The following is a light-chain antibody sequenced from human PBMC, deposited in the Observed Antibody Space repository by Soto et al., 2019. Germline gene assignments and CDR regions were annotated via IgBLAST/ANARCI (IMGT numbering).Light chain of an antibody. CDR2: GAS. CDR1: QSVDSN. J-gene: IGKJ1*01. CDR3: QQYNNWPWT. Sequence: EILMTQSPSTLSGSAGERATLSWRASQSVDSNLAWYQQKPGQAPRLLIYGASTRTTGISARFSGSGSGTEFNLTISSLQSEDFAVYYCQQYNNWPWTFGQGTKVDIK. V-gene: IGKV3-15*01.